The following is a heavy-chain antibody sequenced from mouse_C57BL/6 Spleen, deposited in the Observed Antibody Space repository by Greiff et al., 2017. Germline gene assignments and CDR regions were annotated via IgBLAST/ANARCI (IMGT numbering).Heavy chain of an antibody. V-gene: IGHV5-9*01. CDR1: GFTFSSYT. D-gene: IGHD1-1*01. J-gene: IGHJ1*03. Sequence: EVKLLESGGGLVKPGGSLKLSCAASGFTFSSYTMSWVRQTPEKRLEWVATISGGGGNTYYPDSVKGRFTISRDNAKNTLYLQMSSLRSEDTALYYCASRYYGSSFSYWYFDVWGTGTTVTVSS. CDR3: ASRYYGSSFSYWYFDV. CDR2: ISGGGGNT.